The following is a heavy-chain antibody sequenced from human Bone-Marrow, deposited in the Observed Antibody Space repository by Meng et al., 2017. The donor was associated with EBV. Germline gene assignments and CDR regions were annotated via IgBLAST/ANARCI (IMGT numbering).Heavy chain of an antibody. Sequence: QVHLVQSGAVVKKPGASLKVSCKDSGYNILDYYMHWVRQAPGQGLEWMGRINPDSGVTDCAQKFLGRVALTTDTSMNTAYMELSSLRSDDTAVYYCVRLYSGEDLDYWGQGTLVTVAS. CDR3: VRLYSGEDLDY. CDR1: GYNILDYY. V-gene: IGHV1-2*06. CDR2: INPDSGVT. J-gene: IGHJ4*02. D-gene: IGHD5-12*01.